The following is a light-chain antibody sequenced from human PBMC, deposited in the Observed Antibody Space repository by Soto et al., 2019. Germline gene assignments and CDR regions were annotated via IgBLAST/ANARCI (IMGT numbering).Light chain of an antibody. J-gene: IGKJ3*01. Sequence: EIVLTQSPGTLSLSPGERATPSCRASQSVSSYLAWYQQKPGQAPRLLIYDASNRATGIPARFSGSGSVTDFTLTISSLEPEDFAVYYCQQRSNWATFGPGTKVDIK. CDR1: QSVSSY. V-gene: IGKV3-11*01. CDR2: DAS. CDR3: QQRSNWAT.